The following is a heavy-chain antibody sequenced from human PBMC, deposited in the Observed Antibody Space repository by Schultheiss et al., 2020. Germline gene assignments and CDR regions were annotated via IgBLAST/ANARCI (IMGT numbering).Heavy chain of an antibody. Sequence: GGSLRLSCAASGFTVSSNYMSWVRQAPGKGLEWVSVIYSGGSTYYADSVKGRFTISRDNSKNTLYLQMNSLRAEDMTVYYCVSPSTALMVYAIPSFDYWGRGTLVTVSS. D-gene: IGHD2-8*01. CDR1: GFTVSSNY. CDR3: VSPSTALMVYAIPSFDY. J-gene: IGHJ4*02. CDR2: IYSGGST. V-gene: IGHV3-53*05.